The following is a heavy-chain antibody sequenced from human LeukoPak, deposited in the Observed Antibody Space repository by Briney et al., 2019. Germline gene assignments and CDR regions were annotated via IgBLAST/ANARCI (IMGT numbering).Heavy chain of an antibody. Sequence: GASVKVSCKASGYTFTGYYMHWVRQAPGQGLEWMGWINPNSGGTNYAQEFQGRVTMTRDTSLSTAYMELSRLRSDDTAVYYCATDHCTRTNCYEDYYHGMDVWGQGTTVTVSS. D-gene: IGHD2-2*01. CDR3: ATDHCTRTNCYEDYYHGMDV. CDR2: INPNSGGT. V-gene: IGHV1-2*02. J-gene: IGHJ6*02. CDR1: GYTFTGYY.